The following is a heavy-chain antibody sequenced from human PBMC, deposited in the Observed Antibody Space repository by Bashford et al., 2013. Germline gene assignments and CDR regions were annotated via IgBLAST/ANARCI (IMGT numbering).Heavy chain of an antibody. J-gene: IGHJ5*02. V-gene: IGHV3-15*01. CDR2: XKSKTDGGTT. Sequence: GGSLRLSCAASGFTFSDAWMSWVRQAPGKGLEWVGRXKSKTDGGTTDYAAPVKGRFTISRDDSKNTLYLQMNSLKAEDTAVYYCTTTVDTVIVPAAITGDNWFDPWGQGTLVTVSS. CDR3: TTTVDTVIVPAAITGDNWFDP. D-gene: IGHD2-2*02. CDR1: GFTFSDAW.